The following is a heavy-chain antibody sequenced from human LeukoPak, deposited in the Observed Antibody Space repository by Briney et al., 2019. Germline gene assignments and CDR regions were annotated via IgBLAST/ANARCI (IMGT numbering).Heavy chain of an antibody. CDR1: GFTFDDNA. J-gene: IGHJ6*02. CDR3: AKDISKSGYYYYGMDV. Sequence: GGSLRLSCAASGFTFDDNAMHWVRQAPGKGLEWVSGISWNSGSIDYADSVKGRFTISRDNAKNSLYLQMSSLRAEGTALYYCAKDISKSGYYYYGMDVWGQGTTVAVSS. D-gene: IGHD1-14*01. V-gene: IGHV3-9*01. CDR2: ISWNSGSI.